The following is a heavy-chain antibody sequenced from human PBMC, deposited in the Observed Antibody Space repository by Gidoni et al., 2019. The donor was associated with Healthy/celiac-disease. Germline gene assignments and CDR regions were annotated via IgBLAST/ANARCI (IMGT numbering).Heavy chain of an antibody. J-gene: IGHJ3*02. CDR1: GFSLSTSGMR. CDR3: ARVGGSSGWFNAFDI. D-gene: IGHD6-19*01. CDR2: IDWDDDK. V-gene: IGHV2-70*04. Sequence: QVTLKESGPALVKPTQTLTLTCTFSGFSLSTSGMRVSWIRQPPGKALEWLARIDWDDDKFYSTSLKTRLTISKDTAKNQVVLTMTNMDPVDTATYYCARVGGSSGWFNAFDIWGQGTMVTVSS.